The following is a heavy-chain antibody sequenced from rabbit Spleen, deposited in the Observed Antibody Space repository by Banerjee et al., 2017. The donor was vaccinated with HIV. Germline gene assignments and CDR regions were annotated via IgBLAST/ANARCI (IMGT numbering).Heavy chain of an antibody. V-gene: IGHV1S45*01. Sequence: QEQLVESGGGLVKPGASLTLTCKASGFSFSNKAVMCWVRQAPGKGLEWITCINMVTGKSVYASWAKGRFIMSRTSSTKVTLQMTSLTVADTATYFCARDTSSSFSSYGMDLWGQGTLVTVS. CDR2: INMVTGKS. J-gene: IGHJ6*01. CDR1: GFSFSNKAV. D-gene: IGHD1-1*01. CDR3: ARDTSSSFSSYGMDL.